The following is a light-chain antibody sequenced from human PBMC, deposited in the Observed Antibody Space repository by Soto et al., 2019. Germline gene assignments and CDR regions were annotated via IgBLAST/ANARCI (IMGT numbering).Light chain of an antibody. J-gene: IGKJ5*01. Sequence: DIQMTQPPSSLSASVGDRVTITCRASQGIRTYLNWSQQKQVKAPKLLIYPASSLQSEVPSRFRDNGYESDFTFTMSSLQPEDFVTDYCQQFNNYITFGQGTRLE. V-gene: IGKV1-39*01. CDR3: QQFNNYIT. CDR1: QGIRTY. CDR2: PAS.